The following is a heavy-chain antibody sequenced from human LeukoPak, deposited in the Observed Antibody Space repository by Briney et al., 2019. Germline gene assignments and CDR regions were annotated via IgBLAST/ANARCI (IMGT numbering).Heavy chain of an antibody. CDR2: IKQDGSEK. V-gene: IGHV3-7*01. J-gene: IGHJ6*02. CDR3: ARFLYYYYGMDV. Sequence: GGSLRLSCAASGFTFSSYSMNWVRQAPGKGLEGVANIKQDGSEKYYVDSVKGRFTISRDNAKNSLYLQMNSLRAEDTAVYYCARFLYYYYGMDVWGQGTTVTVSS. CDR1: GFTFSSYS.